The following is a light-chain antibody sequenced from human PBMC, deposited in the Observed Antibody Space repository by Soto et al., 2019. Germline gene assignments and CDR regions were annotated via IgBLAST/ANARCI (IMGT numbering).Light chain of an antibody. CDR1: TSDIGTNT. V-gene: IGLV1-44*01. J-gene: IGLJ1*01. CDR2: TND. CDR3: ATWDDSVFV. Sequence: QSVLTQPPSASGTPGQTITISCSGSTSDIGTNTVDWFQHLPRSAPKLLIYTNDQRPSGVPDRFSGSRSGTSASLAISGLQSEDEADYYCATWDDSVFVFGTGTKVTVL.